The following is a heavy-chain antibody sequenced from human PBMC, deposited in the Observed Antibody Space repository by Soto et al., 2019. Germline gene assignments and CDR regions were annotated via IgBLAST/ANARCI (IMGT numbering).Heavy chain of an antibody. CDR2: IYYSGST. J-gene: IGHJ4*02. D-gene: IGHD3-16*01. CDR1: GGSISSGDYY. V-gene: IGHV4-30-4*01. CDR3: ARAVCGSYYDY. Sequence: PSXTLSLTCTVSGGSISSGDYYWSWIRQPPGKGLEWIGYIYYSGSTYYNPSLKSRVTISVDTSKNQFSLKLSSVTAADTAVYYCARAVCGSYYDYWGQGTLVTVSS.